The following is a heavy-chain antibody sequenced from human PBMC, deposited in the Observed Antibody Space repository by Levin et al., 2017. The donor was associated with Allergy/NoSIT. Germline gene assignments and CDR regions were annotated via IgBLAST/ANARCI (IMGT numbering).Heavy chain of an antibody. J-gene: IGHJ4*02. CDR1: GGSISSYY. V-gene: IGHV4-59*08. CDR3: ASYTSSGGSFDY. Sequence: SSETLSLTCTVSGGSISSYYWSWIRQPPGKGLEWIGYIYYSGSTNYNPSLKSRVTISVDTSKNQFSLKLSSVTAADTAVYYCASYTSSGGSFDYWGQGTLVTVSS. CDR2: IYYSGST. D-gene: IGHD2-15*01.